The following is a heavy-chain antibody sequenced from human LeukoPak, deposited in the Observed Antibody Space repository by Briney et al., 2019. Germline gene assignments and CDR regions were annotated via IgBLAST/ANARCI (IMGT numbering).Heavy chain of an antibody. Sequence: ASVNVSCKASGYTFTSYYMHWVRQAPGQGREWMGIINPSGGSTIYAQMFQGRVTMTRDMSTSTVYMELSSLRSEDTAVYYCARDGLWFGELDAFDIWGQGTMVTVSS. V-gene: IGHV1-46*01. D-gene: IGHD3-10*01. CDR3: ARDGLWFGELDAFDI. CDR1: GYTFTSYY. CDR2: INPSGGST. J-gene: IGHJ3*02.